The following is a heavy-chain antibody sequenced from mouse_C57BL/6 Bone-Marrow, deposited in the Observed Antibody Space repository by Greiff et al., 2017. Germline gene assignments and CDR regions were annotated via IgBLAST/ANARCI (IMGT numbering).Heavy chain of an antibody. V-gene: IGHV5-2*01. CDR3: ARGGVKDAMDY. CDR2: INSAGGST. CDR1: EYEFPSHD. J-gene: IGHJ4*01. D-gene: IGHD1-3*01. Sequence: EVKVVESGGGLVQPGESLKLSCESNEYEFPSHDMSWVRKTPEKRLELVAAINSAGGSTYYPDTMERRFIISRDNTKKTLYLQMSSLRSEDTAWYYCARGGVKDAMDYWGQGTSVTVSS.